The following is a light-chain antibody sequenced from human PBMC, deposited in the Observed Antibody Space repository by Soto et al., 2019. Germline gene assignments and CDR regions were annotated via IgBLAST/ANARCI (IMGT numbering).Light chain of an antibody. CDR1: QNIDNN. CDR3: QQYNNWPPLT. Sequence: EIVMTQSPATLSVSQGDRVTLSCRASQNIDNNLAWYQQRPGQPPRLLIYGASTRANGIPARFSGSGSGTEFTLTISSLQSEDFAVYCCQQYNNWPPLTFGGGTKVEIK. V-gene: IGKV3D-15*01. CDR2: GAS. J-gene: IGKJ4*01.